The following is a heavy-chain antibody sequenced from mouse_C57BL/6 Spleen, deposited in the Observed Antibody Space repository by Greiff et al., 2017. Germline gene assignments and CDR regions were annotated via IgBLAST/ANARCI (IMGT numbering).Heavy chain of an antibody. J-gene: IGHJ4*01. CDR1: GFNIKDYY. V-gene: IGHV14-1*01. D-gene: IGHD2-4*01. CDR2: IDPEDGDT. Sequence: VQLKESGAELVRPGASVKLSRTASGFNIKDYYMHWVKQRPEQGLEWIGRIDPEDGDTDYAPKFQGKATMTADTSSNTAYLQLSSLTSEDPAVYFCTTTVRYDYGMDYWGQGTSVTVSA. CDR3: TTTVRYDYGMDY.